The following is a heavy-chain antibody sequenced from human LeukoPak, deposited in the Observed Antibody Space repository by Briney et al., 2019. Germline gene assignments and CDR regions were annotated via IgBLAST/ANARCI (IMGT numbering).Heavy chain of an antibody. D-gene: IGHD1-26*01. CDR2: IYYSGST. CDR3: ARHTGSHSDY. CDR1: GGSISSGGYY. Sequence: SETLSLTCTVSGGSISSGGYYWTWIRQHPGKGQEWIGYIYYSGSTYYNPSLRSRVIISIDTSKNQFSLRLSSVTAADTAVYYCARHTGSHSDYWGQGTLVTVSS. V-gene: IGHV4-31*03. J-gene: IGHJ4*02.